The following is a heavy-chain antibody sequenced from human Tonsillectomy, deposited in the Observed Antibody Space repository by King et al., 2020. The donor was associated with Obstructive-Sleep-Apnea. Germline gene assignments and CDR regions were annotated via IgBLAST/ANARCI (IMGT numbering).Heavy chain of an antibody. CDR2: IGTAGDP. J-gene: IGHJ2*01. CDR1: GFTFSSYD. Sequence: VQLVESGGGLVQPGGSLRLSCAASGFTFSSYDMHWVRQAPGKGLEWVSVIGTAGDPYNPGSVKGRFTISRENAKNSLYLQMNSLRAGDTAVYYCARGGGSSSWFQWYFDLWGRGTLVTVSS. D-gene: IGHD6-13*01. CDR3: ARGGGSSSWFQWYFDL. V-gene: IGHV3-13*05.